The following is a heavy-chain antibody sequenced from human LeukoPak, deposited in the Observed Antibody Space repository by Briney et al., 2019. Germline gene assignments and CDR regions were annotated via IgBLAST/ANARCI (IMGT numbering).Heavy chain of an antibody. CDR1: GGTFSSYA. CDR2: IIPIFGTA. CDR3: AILSGVTGTTDYFDY. V-gene: IGHV1-69*13. Sequence: ASVKVSCKASGGTFSSYAISWVRQAPGQGLEWMGGIIPIFGTANYAQKFQGRVTITADESTSTAYMELRSLRSDDTAVYYCAILSGVTGTTDYFDYWGQGTLVTVSS. D-gene: IGHD1-20*01. J-gene: IGHJ4*02.